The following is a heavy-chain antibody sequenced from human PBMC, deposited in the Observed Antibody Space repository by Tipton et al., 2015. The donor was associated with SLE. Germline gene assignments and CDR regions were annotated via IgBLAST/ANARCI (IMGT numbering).Heavy chain of an antibody. CDR2: INHSGST. CDR3: ARGLGQLGY. Sequence: TLSLTCAVYGGSFSGYYWNWIRQPPGKGLEWIGEINHSGSTNYNPSLKSRVTISVDTSKNQLSLKLNSVTAADTAVYYCARGLGQLGYWGQGTLVTVSS. J-gene: IGHJ4*02. V-gene: IGHV4-34*01. D-gene: IGHD6-13*01. CDR1: GGSFSGYY.